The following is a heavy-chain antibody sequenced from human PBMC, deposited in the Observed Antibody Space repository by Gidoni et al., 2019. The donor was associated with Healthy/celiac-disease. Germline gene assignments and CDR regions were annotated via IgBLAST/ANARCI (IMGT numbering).Heavy chain of an antibody. CDR2: ISSSSSYI. CDR3: ARARSGWYSSDY. CDR1: GFTLSSHS. Sequence: EVQLVVSGGGLVKPGGSLRLSCAASGFTLSSHSMNWVRQAPGKGLEWVSSISSSSSYIYYADSVKGRFTISRDNAKNALYLKMNSLRAEDTAVYYCARARSGWYSSDYWGQGTLVTVSS. V-gene: IGHV3-21*01. D-gene: IGHD6-19*01. J-gene: IGHJ4*02.